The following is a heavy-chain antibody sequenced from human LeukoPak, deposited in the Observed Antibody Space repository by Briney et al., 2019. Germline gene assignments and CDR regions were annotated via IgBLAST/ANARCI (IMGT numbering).Heavy chain of an antibody. D-gene: IGHD3-10*01. CDR1: GFTFSSYW. Sequence: GGSLRLSCVASGFTFSSYWMHWVRQTPGKGLVWVSRINSDGSITSYADSVRGRFTISRDNAKSSLYLQMNSLRAEDMAVYFCARDKYYGSGTFDHWGQGALVTVSS. J-gene: IGHJ4*02. CDR2: INSDGSIT. CDR3: ARDKYYGSGTFDH. V-gene: IGHV3-74*01.